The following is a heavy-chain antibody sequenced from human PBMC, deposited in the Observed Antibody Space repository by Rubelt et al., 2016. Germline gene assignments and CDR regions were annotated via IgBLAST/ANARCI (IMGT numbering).Heavy chain of an antibody. CDR1: GGSISSYY. D-gene: IGHD6-19*01. CDR3: ARDPWAGTTSYVAFDI. Sequence: QLQLQESGPGLVKPSETLSLTCSVSGGSISSYYWSWIRQPPGKGLEWIGYIYYSGSTNYNPSLKSRVTISVDTSKNQFSLKLSSVTAADTAVYYCARDPWAGTTSYVAFDIWGQGTMVTVSS. V-gene: IGHV4-59*01. CDR2: IYYSGST. J-gene: IGHJ3*02.